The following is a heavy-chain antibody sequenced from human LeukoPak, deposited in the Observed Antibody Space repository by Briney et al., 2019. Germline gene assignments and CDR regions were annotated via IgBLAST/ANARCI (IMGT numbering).Heavy chain of an antibody. D-gene: IGHD3-10*01. CDR2: INPNSGGT. J-gene: IGHJ5*02. CDR1: GYTFTGYY. V-gene: IGHV1-2*02. CDR3: ARGEGVRGEPNNWFDP. Sequence: ASVKVSCKASGYTFTGYYMHWVRQAPGQGLEWMGWINPNSGGTNYAQKFQGRVTMTRDTSISTAYMELSRLRSGDTAVYYCARGEGVRGEPNNWFDPWGQGTLVTVSS.